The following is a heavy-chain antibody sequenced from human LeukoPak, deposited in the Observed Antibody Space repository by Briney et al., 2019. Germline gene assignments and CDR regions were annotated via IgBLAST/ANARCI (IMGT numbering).Heavy chain of an antibody. V-gene: IGHV3-23*01. CDR3: AKDRHCSSTSCFYYFDY. CDR2: ISGSGGST. Sequence: GGSLRLSCAASGFTFSSYAMSWVRQAPGKGLEWVSAISGSGGSTYYADSVKGRFTISRDNSKNTLYLQMNSLRAEDTAVYYCAKDRHCSSTSCFYYFDYWGRGTLVTVSS. CDR1: GFTFSSYA. D-gene: IGHD2-2*01. J-gene: IGHJ4*02.